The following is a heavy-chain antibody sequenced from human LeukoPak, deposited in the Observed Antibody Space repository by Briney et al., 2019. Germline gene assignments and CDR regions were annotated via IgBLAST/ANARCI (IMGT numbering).Heavy chain of an antibody. D-gene: IGHD2-15*01. V-gene: IGHV4-59*08. CDR3: ARHGGAYSFDF. CDR1: GGSISSYF. J-gene: IGHJ4*02. CDR2: IQNSGTS. Sequence: SETLSLTCSLPGGSISSYFWSWIRQPPGTGLEWIAYIQNSGTSYYNPSLKSRVTISVDTSKNQFSLKVNSMTAADTAVYYCARHGGAYSFDFWGQGALVTVSS.